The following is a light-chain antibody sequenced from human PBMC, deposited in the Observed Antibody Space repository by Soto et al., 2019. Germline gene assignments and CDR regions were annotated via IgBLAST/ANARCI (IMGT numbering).Light chain of an antibody. CDR2: WAS. J-gene: IGKJ1*01. V-gene: IGKV4-1*01. CDR3: QQYYSTPWT. CDR1: QSVLYSSNNKNY. Sequence: DIVMTQSPDSLAVSLGERATINCKSSQSVLYSSNNKNYLAWYQQKPGQPPKLLIYWASTRESGVPDRFSGSGSWTYFTLTISSLQTEDVAVYYCQQYYSTPWTFGQGTKVDIK.